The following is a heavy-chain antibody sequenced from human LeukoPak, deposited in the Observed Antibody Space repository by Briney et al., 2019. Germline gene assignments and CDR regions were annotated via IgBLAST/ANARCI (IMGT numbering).Heavy chain of an antibody. D-gene: IGHD1-26*01. CDR1: GFTFTSSA. J-gene: IGHJ4*02. Sequence: SVKVSCKASGFTFTSSAMQWVRQARGQRLEWIGWIVVGSGNTNYAQKFQERVTITRDMSTNTAYMELSSLRSEDTAVYYCAAGERRGELKAYWGQGTLVTVSS. CDR2: IVVGSGNT. CDR3: AAGERRGELKAY. V-gene: IGHV1-58*02.